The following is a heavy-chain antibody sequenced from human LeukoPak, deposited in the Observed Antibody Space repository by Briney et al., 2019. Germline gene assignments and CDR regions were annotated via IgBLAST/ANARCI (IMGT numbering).Heavy chain of an antibody. CDR2: IYYSGST. CDR1: GGSISSYY. Sequence: SETLSLTCTVSGGSISSYYWSWIRQPPGKGLEWIGYIYYSGSTNYNPSLKSRVTISVDTSKNQFSLKLSSVTAADTAVYYCARDGPRRGGNYRAFDIWGQGTMVTVSS. J-gene: IGHJ3*02. V-gene: IGHV4-59*01. D-gene: IGHD3-22*01. CDR3: ARDGPRRGGNYRAFDI.